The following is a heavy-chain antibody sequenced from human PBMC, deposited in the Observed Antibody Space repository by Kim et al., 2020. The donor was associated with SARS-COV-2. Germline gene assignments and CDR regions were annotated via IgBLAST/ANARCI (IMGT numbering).Heavy chain of an antibody. CDR1: GASISSSRHF. D-gene: IGHD6-25*01. CDR3: ARRVPGSSGWDFDY. CDR2: IYYSGST. J-gene: IGHJ4*02. V-gene: IGHV4-39*01. Sequence: SETLSLTCTVSGASISSSRHFWGWIRQPPGKGLEWIGSIYYSGSTYYNPSLRSRVTISVDTSKNQFSLKLSSVIAADTAVYYCARRVPGSSGWDFDYWGQGTLVTVSS.